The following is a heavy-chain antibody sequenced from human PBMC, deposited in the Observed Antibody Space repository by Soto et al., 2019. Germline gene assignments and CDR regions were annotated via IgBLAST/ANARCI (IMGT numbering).Heavy chain of an antibody. V-gene: IGHV4-39*01. CDR1: GGSISSSSYY. CDR3: ARQGDNWNYAVYYYYGMDV. J-gene: IGHJ6*02. D-gene: IGHD1-7*01. CDR2: IYYRGST. Sequence: SETLSLTSTVSGGSISSSSYYWGWIRQPPGKGLEWIGSIYYRGSTYYNPSLKSRVTISVDTSKNQFSLKLSSVTAADTAVYYCARQGDNWNYAVYYYYGMDVWGQGTTVTVSS.